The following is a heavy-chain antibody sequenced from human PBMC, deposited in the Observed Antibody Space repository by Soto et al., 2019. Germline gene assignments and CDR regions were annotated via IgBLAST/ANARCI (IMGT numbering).Heavy chain of an antibody. V-gene: IGHV4-34*01. Sequence: SETLSLTCAVYGGSFSGYYWSWIRQPPGKGLEWIGEINHSGSTNYNPSLKSRVTISVDTSKNQFSLKLSSVTAADTAVYYCARGDSIAVVLAGVYFDYWGQGTLVTVSS. D-gene: IGHD6-19*01. CDR3: ARGDSIAVVLAGVYFDY. CDR2: INHSGST. J-gene: IGHJ4*02. CDR1: GGSFSGYY.